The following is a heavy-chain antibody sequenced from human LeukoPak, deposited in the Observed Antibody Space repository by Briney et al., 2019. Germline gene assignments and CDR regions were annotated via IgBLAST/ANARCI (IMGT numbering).Heavy chain of an antibody. CDR1: GFTFSSYW. V-gene: IGHV3-74*01. CDR3: ARSGWSLANWFDP. D-gene: IGHD6-19*01. Sequence: PGGSLRLSCAASGFTFSSYWMHWVRQAPGKGLVWVSRINSDGSSTSYADSVKGRFTFSRDNAKNTLYLQMNSLRAEDTAVYYCARSGWSLANWFDPWGQGTLVTVSS. J-gene: IGHJ5*02. CDR2: INSDGSST.